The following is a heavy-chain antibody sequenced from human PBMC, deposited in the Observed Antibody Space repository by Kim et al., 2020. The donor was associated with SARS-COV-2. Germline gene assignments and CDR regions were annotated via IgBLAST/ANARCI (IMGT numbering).Heavy chain of an antibody. CDR3: AKGTTDNSIITIVGVVITSDAFDI. CDR2: ISGSGGST. V-gene: IGHV3-23*01. D-gene: IGHD3-3*01. J-gene: IGHJ3*02. Sequence: GGSLRLSCAASGFTFSSYAMSWVRQAPGKGLEWVSAISGSGGSTYYADSVKGRFTISRDNSKNTLYLQMNSLRAEDTAVYYCAKGTTDNSIITIVGVVITSDAFDIWGQGTMVTVSS. CDR1: GFTFSSYA.